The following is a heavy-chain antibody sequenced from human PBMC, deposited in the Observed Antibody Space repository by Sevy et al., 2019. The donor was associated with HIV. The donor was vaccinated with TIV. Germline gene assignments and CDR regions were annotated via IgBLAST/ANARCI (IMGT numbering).Heavy chain of an antibody. CDR2: FTGSGTNT. CDR1: GFTFSSYA. J-gene: IGHJ4*02. Sequence: GSLRLSGASSGFTFSSYAMSWVRQAPGKGLEWVSSFTGSGTNTFYADSVKGRFTISRDNSTNTLYLQMNSLRAEDTAVYYCAKDSILVAGHFDYWGQGTLVTVSS. D-gene: IGHD6-19*01. V-gene: IGHV3-23*01. CDR3: AKDSILVAGHFDY.